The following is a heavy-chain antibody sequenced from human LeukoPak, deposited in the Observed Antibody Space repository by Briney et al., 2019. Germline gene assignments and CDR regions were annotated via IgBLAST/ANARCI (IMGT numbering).Heavy chain of an antibody. V-gene: IGHV3-23*01. J-gene: IGHJ4*02. CDR2: IRGSGGST. Sequence: PGASLRLSCAASGFTFSGYAMSWVRQAPGKGLEWVSVIRGSGGSTYYADSVKGRFTISRDNSKNTLYLQMNSLRAEDAAVYYCAKDGKYYDSSGYSDWGQGTLVTVSS. CDR1: GFTFSGYA. D-gene: IGHD3-22*01. CDR3: AKDGKYYDSSGYSD.